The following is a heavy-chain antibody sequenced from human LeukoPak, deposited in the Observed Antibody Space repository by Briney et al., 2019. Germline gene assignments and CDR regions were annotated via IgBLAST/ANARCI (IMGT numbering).Heavy chain of an antibody. CDR3: AHRPDDAFDI. CDR1: GFSLSTSGVG. J-gene: IGHJ3*02. Sequence: SGPTLVNPTQTLTLTCTFSGFSLSTSGVGVGWIRQPPGKALEWLALIYWNDEKRFSPSLKRRLTITKDTSKNQVLLTMANMDPVDTATYYCAHRPDDAFDIWGQGTMVTVSS. CDR2: IYWNDEK. V-gene: IGHV2-5*01.